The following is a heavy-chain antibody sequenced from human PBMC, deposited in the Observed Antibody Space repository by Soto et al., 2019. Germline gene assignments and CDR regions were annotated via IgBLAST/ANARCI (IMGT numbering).Heavy chain of an antibody. CDR2: ISYDGSNK. CDR1: GFAFSSYA. Sequence: GGSLRLSCAASGFAFSSYAIHWVRQAPGKGLEWVAVISYDGSNKYYADSVKGRFTISRDNSKNTLYLQMNSLRAEDTAVYYCARGRFCSRTSCYSYYYYYGMDVWGQGTTVTGSS. J-gene: IGHJ6*02. CDR3: ARGRFCSRTSCYSYYYYYGMDV. V-gene: IGHV3-30-3*01. D-gene: IGHD2-2*01.